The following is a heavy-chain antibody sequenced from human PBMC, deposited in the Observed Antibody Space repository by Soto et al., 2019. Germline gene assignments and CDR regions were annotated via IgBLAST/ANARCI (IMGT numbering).Heavy chain of an antibody. V-gene: IGHV3-23*01. J-gene: IGHJ2*01. CDR1: GFTFSIYA. CDR2: ISGSGGST. D-gene: IGHD4-17*01. Sequence: EVQLLESGGGLVQPGGSLRLSCAASGFTFSIYAMNWVRQAPGKGLEWVSVISGSGGSTYYADSVKGRFTISRDNSKNTLYLQMNSLSAEATAVYYCARRTVGWYFDLWGRGTLVTVSS. CDR3: ARRTVGWYFDL.